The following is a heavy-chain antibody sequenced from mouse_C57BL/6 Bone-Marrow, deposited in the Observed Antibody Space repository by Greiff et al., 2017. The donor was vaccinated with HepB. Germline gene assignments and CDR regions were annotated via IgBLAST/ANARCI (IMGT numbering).Heavy chain of an antibody. CDR2: INPNNGGT. V-gene: IGHV1-26*01. CDR3: ARHYGSIPNAMDY. CDR1: GYTFTDYY. Sequence: EVQLQQSGPELVKPGASVKISCKASGYTFTDYYMNWVKQSHGKSLEWIGDINPNNGGTSYNQKFKGKATLTVDKSSSTAYMELRSLTSEDSAVYYCARHYGSIPNAMDYWGQGTSVTVSS. J-gene: IGHJ4*01. D-gene: IGHD1-1*01.